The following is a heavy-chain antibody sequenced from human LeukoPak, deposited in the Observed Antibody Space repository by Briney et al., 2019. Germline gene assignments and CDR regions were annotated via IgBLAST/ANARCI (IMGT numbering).Heavy chain of an antibody. D-gene: IGHD6-13*01. CDR3: ARGRIAALDY. CDR1: GYSISSGYY. J-gene: IGHJ4*02. Sequence: PSETLSLTCAVSGYSISSGYYWSWIRQPPGKGLEWIGEINHSGSTNYNPPLKSRVTISVDTSKNQFSLKLSSVTAADTAVYYCARGRIAALDYWGQGTLVTVSS. V-gene: IGHV4-34*01. CDR2: INHSGST.